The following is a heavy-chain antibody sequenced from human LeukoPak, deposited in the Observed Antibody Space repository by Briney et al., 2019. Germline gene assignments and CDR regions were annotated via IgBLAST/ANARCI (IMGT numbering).Heavy chain of an antibody. V-gene: IGHV3-21*01. CDR3: AREAGTGERWYFDL. J-gene: IGHJ2*01. D-gene: IGHD7-27*01. Sequence: SVKGRFTISRDNANNSLDLHMNSLRAEDTAVFYCAREAGTGERWYFDLWGRGTLVTVSS.